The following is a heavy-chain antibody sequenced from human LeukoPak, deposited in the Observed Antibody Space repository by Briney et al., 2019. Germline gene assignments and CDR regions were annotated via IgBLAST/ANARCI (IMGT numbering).Heavy chain of an antibody. CDR1: GGSISSGDYY. J-gene: IGHJ4*02. Sequence: SQTLSLTCTVSGGSISSGDYYWSWIRQPPGKGLEWIGYIYYSGSTYYNPSIKSRVTISVDTSKNQFSLKLSSVAAADTAVYYCAKTTVTTSGILFDYWGQGTLVTVSS. V-gene: IGHV4-30-4*08. CDR2: IYYSGST. D-gene: IGHD4-17*01. CDR3: AKTTVTTSGILFDY.